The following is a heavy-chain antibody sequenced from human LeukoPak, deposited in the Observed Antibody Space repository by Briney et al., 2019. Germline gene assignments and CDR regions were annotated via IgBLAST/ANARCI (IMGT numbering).Heavy chain of an antibody. CDR2: IGTAGDT. J-gene: IGHJ3*02. CDR3: ARAMGFRDRSRDAFDI. CDR1: GFTFSSYD. Sequence: GGSLRLSCAASGFTFSSYDMHWVRQATGKGLEWVSAIGTAGDTYYPGSVKGRFTISRENAKNSLYLQMNSLRAGDTAVYYCARAMGFRDRSRDAFDIWGQGTMVTVSS. D-gene: IGHD6-13*01. V-gene: IGHV3-13*01.